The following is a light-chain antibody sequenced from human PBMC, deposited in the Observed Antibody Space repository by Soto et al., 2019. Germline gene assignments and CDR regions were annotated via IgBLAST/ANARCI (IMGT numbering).Light chain of an antibody. CDR2: EGS. J-gene: IGLJ1*01. CDR1: SSDFVSYNL. V-gene: IGLV2-23*01. CDR3: CLYTGNSNYV. Sequence: QSVLTQPASVSGSPGQSITISCTGTSSDFVSYNLVSWYQQHPGKAPKLIIYEGSKRPSGVSNRFSGSKSGNTASLTISGLQAEDEADYYCCLYTGNSNYVFGTGTKVTVL.